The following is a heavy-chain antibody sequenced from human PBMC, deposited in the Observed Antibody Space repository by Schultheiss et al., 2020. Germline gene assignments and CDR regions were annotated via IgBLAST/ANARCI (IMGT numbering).Heavy chain of an antibody. CDR1: GFTFSSYG. V-gene: IGHV4-34*01. CDR2: INHSGST. D-gene: IGHD6-19*01. Sequence: GSLRLSCAASGFTFSSYGMSWVRQAPGKGLEWIGEINHSGSTNYNPSLKSRVTISVDTSKNQFSLKLSSVTAADTAVYYCARGSDGSGWYYYYYYGMDVWGQGTTVTVSS. CDR3: ARGSDGSGWYYYYYYGMDV. J-gene: IGHJ6*02.